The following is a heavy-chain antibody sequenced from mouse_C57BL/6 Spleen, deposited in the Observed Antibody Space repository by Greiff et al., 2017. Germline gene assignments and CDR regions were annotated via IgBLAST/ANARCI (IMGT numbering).Heavy chain of an antibody. CDR2: ISSGSSTI. CDR3: ARRSLYDYVAMDY. Sequence: EVNLVESGGGLVKPGGSLKLSCAASGFSFSDYGMHWVRQAPEKGLEWVADISSGSSTIYYADTVKGRFIISRDNAKKTQFLQMTSLRYEDTAMYYCARRSLYDYVAMDYWGKGTSVTVSS. J-gene: IGHJ4*01. CDR1: GFSFSDYG. D-gene: IGHD6-1*01. V-gene: IGHV5-17*01.